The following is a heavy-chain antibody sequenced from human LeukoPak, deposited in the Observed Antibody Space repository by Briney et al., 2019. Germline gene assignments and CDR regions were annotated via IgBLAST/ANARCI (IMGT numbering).Heavy chain of an antibody. CDR1: GGSFSGYY. V-gene: IGHV4-34*01. J-gene: IGHJ6*03. CDR2: INHSGST. Sequence: SETLSLTCAVYGGSFSGYYWSWIRQPPGKGLEWIGEINHSGSTNYNPSLKSRVTISVDTSKNQFSLKLSSVTAADTAVYYCARGLSHGWRYYYYMDVWGKGTTVTVSS. D-gene: IGHD5-18*01. CDR3: ARGLSHGWRYYYYMDV.